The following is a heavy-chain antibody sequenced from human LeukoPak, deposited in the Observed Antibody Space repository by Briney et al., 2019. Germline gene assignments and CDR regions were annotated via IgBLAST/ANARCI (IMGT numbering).Heavy chain of an antibody. CDR1: GGSISSGDYY. Sequence: KPSETLSLTCTVSGGSISSGDYYWSWIRQPPGKGLEWIGYIYYSGSTYYNPSLKSRVTISVDTSKNQFSLKLGSVTAADTAVYYCARAVVWLPFDYWGQGTLVTVSS. V-gene: IGHV4-30-4*08. J-gene: IGHJ4*02. CDR2: IYYSGST. CDR3: ARAVVWLPFDY. D-gene: IGHD2-15*01.